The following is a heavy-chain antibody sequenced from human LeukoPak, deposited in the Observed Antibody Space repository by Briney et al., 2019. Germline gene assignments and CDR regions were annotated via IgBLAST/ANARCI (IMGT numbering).Heavy chain of an antibody. CDR1: GFTFSSYG. CDR2: ISYDGSNK. J-gene: IGHJ4*02. D-gene: IGHD6-19*01. Sequence: GGSLRLSCAASGFTFSSYGMHWVRRAPGKGLEWVAVISYDGSNKYYADSVKGRFTISRDNSKNTLYLQMNSLRAEDTAVYYCAKGEQWLAPIEFDYWGQGTLVTVSS. V-gene: IGHV3-30*18. CDR3: AKGEQWLAPIEFDY.